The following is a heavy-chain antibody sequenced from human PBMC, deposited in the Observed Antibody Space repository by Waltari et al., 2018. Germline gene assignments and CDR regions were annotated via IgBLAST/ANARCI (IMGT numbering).Heavy chain of an antibody. CDR3: ARNWDTSFDY. J-gene: IGHJ4*02. V-gene: IGHV6-1*01. D-gene: IGHD7-27*01. CDR1: RDSVSSNSAA. CDR2: TYYRSKWYN. Sequence: QVQLQQSGPGLVKPSQTLSLTCAIPRDSVSSNSAAWHWIRQSPSRGLEWLGRTYYRSKWYNGYAVSVKSRITVNPDTSKNQFSLHLNSVTPEDTAVYYCARNWDTSFDYWGRGTLVTVSS.